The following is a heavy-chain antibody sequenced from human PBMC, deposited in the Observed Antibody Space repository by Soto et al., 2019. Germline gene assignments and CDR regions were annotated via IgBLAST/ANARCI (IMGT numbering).Heavy chain of an antibody. D-gene: IGHD2-15*01. V-gene: IGHV1-3*01. CDR1: GYTFTWFA. J-gene: IGHJ4*03. Sequence: QVQLVQSGAEVKKPGASVKVSCKASGYTFTWFAMHWVRQAPGQSLEWMGWINAGNGNTKYSQKFQGRVTITRDTSASTAYMELSSLRSEDTAVYYCASRYCSGGSCNSDVFHHFDSWGHGTLVTVSS. CDR2: INAGNGNT. CDR3: ASRYCSGGSCNSDVFHHFDS.